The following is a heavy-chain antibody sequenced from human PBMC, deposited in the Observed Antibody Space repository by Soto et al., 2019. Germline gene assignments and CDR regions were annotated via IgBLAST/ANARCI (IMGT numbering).Heavy chain of an antibody. V-gene: IGHV4-59*08. J-gene: IGHJ4*02. CDR3: ARQNNGPGITYFAY. CDR2: IYYSGST. CDR1: GGSISSYY. D-gene: IGHD3-10*01. Sequence: PSETLSLTCTVSGGSISSYYWSWIRQPPGKGLEWIGYIYYSGSTNYNPSLKSRVTISVDTSKNQFSLKLNSMTAADTPVYYCARQNNGPGITYFAYGGQEPLVPVPS.